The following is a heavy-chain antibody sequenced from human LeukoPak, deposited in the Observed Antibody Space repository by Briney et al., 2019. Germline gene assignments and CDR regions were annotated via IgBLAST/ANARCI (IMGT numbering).Heavy chain of an antibody. V-gene: IGHV4-4*02. J-gene: IGHJ4*02. D-gene: IGHD3-22*01. CDR3: ATDYFKYNDGSGPFEY. CDR1: GRSMSSSHW. Sequence: SETLSLTCAVSGRSMSSSHWWSWVRQSPDKGLEWIGEIDHSGKTNYNASLKSRVTVSVDKSKNAFSLKMTSVTAADTAIYYCATDYFKYNDGSGPFEYWGQGTLVTVSS. CDR2: IDHSGKT.